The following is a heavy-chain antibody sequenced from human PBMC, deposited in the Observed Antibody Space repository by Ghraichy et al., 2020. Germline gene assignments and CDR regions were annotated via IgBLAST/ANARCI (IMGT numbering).Heavy chain of an antibody. V-gene: IGHV1-3*01. CDR1: GYTFTSYA. D-gene: IGHD2-2*01. J-gene: IGHJ4*02. CDR2: INAGNGNT. CDR3: SASSVVPAAAEDY. Sequence: ASVKVSCKASGYTFTSYAMHWVRQAPGQRLEWMGWINAGNGNTKYSQKFQGRVTITRDTSASTAYMELSSLRSEDTAVYYCSASSVVPAAAEDYWGQGTLVTVSS.